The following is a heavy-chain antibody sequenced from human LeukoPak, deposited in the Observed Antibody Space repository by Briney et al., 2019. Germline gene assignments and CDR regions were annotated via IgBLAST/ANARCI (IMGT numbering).Heavy chain of an antibody. Sequence: GGSLRLSCAASGFTFSSYSMNWVRQAPGKGLEWVSSISGSSTYIYYADSVKGRFTISRDNAKNSLYLQMNSLRGEDTAVYYCARDSRSSGWYYFDYWGQGTLVTVSS. CDR1: GFTFSSYS. V-gene: IGHV3-21*01. CDR3: ARDSRSSGWYYFDY. D-gene: IGHD6-19*01. J-gene: IGHJ4*02. CDR2: ISGSSTYI.